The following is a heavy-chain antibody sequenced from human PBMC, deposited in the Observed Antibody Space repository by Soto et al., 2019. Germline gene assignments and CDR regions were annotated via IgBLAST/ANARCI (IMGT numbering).Heavy chain of an antibody. CDR2: INHSGST. Sequence: QVQLQQWGAGLLKPSETLSLTCAVYGGSFSGYYWSWIRQPPGKGLEWIGEINHSGSTNYNPSLKSRVPISVEASKNQFSLKLRSGTAADAAVYYCARGAGGRGYSVYDDGASHYYYMDVWGKGTTVTVSS. V-gene: IGHV4-34*01. D-gene: IGHD5-12*01. CDR1: GGSFSGYY. J-gene: IGHJ6*03. CDR3: ARGAGGRGYSVYDDGASHYYYMDV.